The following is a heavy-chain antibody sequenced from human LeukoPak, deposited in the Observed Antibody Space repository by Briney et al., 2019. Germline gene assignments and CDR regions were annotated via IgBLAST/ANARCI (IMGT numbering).Heavy chain of an antibody. J-gene: IGHJ1*01. V-gene: IGHV1-18*01. D-gene: IGHD3-10*01. Sequence: GASVKVSCKASGYTFTSYGISWVRQAPGQGLEWMGWISAYNGNTNYAQKLQGRVTMTTDTSTSTAYMELRSLRSDDTAVYYRARGVGSQDAEYFQHWGQGTLVTVSS. CDR2: ISAYNGNT. CDR1: GYTFTSYG. CDR3: ARGVGSQDAEYFQH.